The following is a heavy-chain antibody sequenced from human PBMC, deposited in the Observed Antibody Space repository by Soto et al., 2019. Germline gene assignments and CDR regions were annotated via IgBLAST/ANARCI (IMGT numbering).Heavy chain of an antibody. J-gene: IGHJ4*02. V-gene: IGHV4-31*03. CDR1: GGSISSDGYY. CDR3: ARADVWGSYRNFDY. Sequence: SETLSLTCTVSGGSISSDGYYWSWIRQHPGKGLEYIGYIYHSGDSYYTPSLGRRVTISVDTSENQFSLHLRSVTAADTAVYNCARADVWGSYRNFDYWGQGTLVTVSS. CDR2: IYHSGDS. D-gene: IGHD3-16*02.